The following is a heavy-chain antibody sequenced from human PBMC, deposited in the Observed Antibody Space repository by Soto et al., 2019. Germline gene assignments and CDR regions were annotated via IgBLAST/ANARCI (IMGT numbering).Heavy chain of an antibody. CDR1: GGTFSSYA. D-gene: IGHD6-6*01. CDR2: IIPIFGTA. CDR3: ARSFSSSLHVDY. V-gene: IGHV1-69*13. Sequence: SVKVSCKASGGTFSSYAISWVRQAPGQGLEWMGGIIPIFGTANYAQKFQGRVTITADESTSTAYMELRSLRSDDTAVYYCARSFSSSLHVDYWGQGTLVTVSS. J-gene: IGHJ4*02.